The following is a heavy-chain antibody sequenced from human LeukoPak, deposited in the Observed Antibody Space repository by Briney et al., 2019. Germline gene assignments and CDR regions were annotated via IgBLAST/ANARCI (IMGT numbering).Heavy chain of an antibody. CDR2: IIQDGSET. Sequence: GGSLRLSCATSGITFRNYWMRWVRQAPGKGLVWVSHIIQDGSETFYADSVKGRFTISRDNAKNTVYLQMNSLRVEDTAVYYCATDDYRGLGYWGQGTLVTVSS. V-gene: IGHV3-74*01. D-gene: IGHD3-16*01. J-gene: IGHJ4*02. CDR1: GITFRNYW. CDR3: ATDDYRGLGY.